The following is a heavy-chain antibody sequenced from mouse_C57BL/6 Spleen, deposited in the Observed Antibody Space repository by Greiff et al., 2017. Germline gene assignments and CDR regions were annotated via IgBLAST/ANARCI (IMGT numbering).Heavy chain of an antibody. D-gene: IGHD1-1*01. CDR2: ISDGGSYT. Sequence: DVMLVESGGGLVKPGGSLKLSCAASGFTFSSYAMSWVRRTPEKRLEWVATISDGGSYTYYPDNVKGRFTISRDNAKNNLYLQMSHLKSEDTAMYYCARGLTTVVAHWYFDVWGTGTTVTVSS. J-gene: IGHJ1*03. V-gene: IGHV5-4*03. CDR1: GFTFSSYA. CDR3: ARGLTTVVAHWYFDV.